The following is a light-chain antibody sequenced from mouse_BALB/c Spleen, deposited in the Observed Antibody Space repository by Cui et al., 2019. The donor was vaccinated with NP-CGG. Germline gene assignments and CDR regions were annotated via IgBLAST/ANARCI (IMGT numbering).Light chain of an antibody. CDR3: VLWYSNHWV. CDR2: GTN. CDR1: TGAVTTSNY. V-gene: IGLV1*01. Sequence: QAVVTQESALTTSPGETVTLTCRSSTGAVTTSNYANWVQEKPDHFFTGLIGGTNNRIPGVPARFSGSLIGDKAALTITGAQTEDEAIYFCVLWYSNHWVFGGGTKLTVL. J-gene: IGLJ1*01.